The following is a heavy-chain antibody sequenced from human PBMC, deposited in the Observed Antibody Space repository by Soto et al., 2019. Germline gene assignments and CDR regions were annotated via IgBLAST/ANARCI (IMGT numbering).Heavy chain of an antibody. CDR3: ARVGGSYEDY. D-gene: IGHD1-26*01. V-gene: IGHV4-31*03. CDR1: GGSISSGGYY. J-gene: IGHJ4*02. Sequence: QVQLQESGPGLVKPSQTLSLTCTVSGGSISSGGYYWSWIRQHPGKGLEWIGYIYYSGSTYYNPSLKSRVTMSVDTAKNQCSLKLSSVTAADTALYYCARVGGSYEDYWGQGTLVTVSS. CDR2: IYYSGST.